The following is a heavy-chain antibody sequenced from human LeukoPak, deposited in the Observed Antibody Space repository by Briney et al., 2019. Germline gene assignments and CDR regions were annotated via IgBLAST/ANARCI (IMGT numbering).Heavy chain of an antibody. V-gene: IGHV4-59*01. Sequence: SETLSLTCTVSGGSINSYYWSWIRQPPGKGLEWIGYIYYSGSTNYNPSLKSRVTISVDTSKNQFSLKLSSVTAADTAVYYCARVGITMVRGVIIIDWFDPWGQGTLVTVSS. D-gene: IGHD3-10*01. CDR3: ARVGITMVRGVIIIDWFDP. J-gene: IGHJ5*02. CDR2: IYYSGST. CDR1: GGSINSYY.